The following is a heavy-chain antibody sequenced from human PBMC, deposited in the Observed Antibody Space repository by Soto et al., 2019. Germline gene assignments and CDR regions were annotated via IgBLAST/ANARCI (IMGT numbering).Heavy chain of an antibody. V-gene: IGHV4-59*08. CDR2: VHYSGTT. CDR1: GGSISSYY. D-gene: IGHD2-2*01. J-gene: IGHJ5*02. Sequence: QVQLQESGPRLVKPSETLSLTCTVSGGSISSYYWSWIRQPPGKGLEWIAYVHYSGTTNYNPSLESRVTISVDTSKTQFSLNLTAVSAADTAVYYCARHTSGWFDPWGQGTLVTVSS. CDR3: ARHTSGWFDP.